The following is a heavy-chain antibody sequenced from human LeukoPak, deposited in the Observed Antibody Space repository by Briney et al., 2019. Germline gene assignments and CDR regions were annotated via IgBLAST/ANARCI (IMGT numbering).Heavy chain of an antibody. V-gene: IGHV1-69*13. CDR2: IIPIFGTA. CDR1: GYTLTTYP. Sequence: SVKVSCKASGYTLTTYPINWVRQAPGQGLEWMGGIIPIFGTANYAQKFQGRVTITADESTSTAYMELSSLRSEDTAVYYCARRAPPDPLDYWGQGTLVTVSS. CDR3: ARRAPPDPLDY. J-gene: IGHJ4*02.